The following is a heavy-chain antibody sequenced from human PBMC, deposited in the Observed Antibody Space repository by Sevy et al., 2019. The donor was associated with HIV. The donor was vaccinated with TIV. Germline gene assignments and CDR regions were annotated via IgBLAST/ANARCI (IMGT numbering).Heavy chain of an antibody. CDR3: AKGGGRGYGGNSGWFDP. Sequence: ASVKVSCKASGYTFIDYYMHWVRQAPGQGLEWMGWINPNSDGTNYERKFQGRVTMTSDTSIRTAYMELSWLRSDDTAVYYCAKGGGRGYGGNSGWFDPWGQGTLVTVSS. CDR2: INPNSDGT. CDR1: GYTFIDYY. V-gene: IGHV1-2*02. J-gene: IGHJ5*02. D-gene: IGHD4-17*01.